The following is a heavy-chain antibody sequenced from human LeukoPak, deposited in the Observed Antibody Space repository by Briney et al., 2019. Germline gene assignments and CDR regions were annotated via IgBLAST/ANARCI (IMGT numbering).Heavy chain of an antibody. CDR3: ASTQQWLAFDY. CDR2: FYHSEST. D-gene: IGHD6-19*01. Sequence: SETLSLTCAVSGGSINNYHWSWIRQPPGKGLEWIGCFYHSESTTYNPSLKSRVTISVDESKSVFSLKLEPVDGADTAMYFCASTQQWLAFDYWGEGILVTVSS. J-gene: IGHJ4*02. V-gene: IGHV4-59*03. CDR1: GGSINNYH.